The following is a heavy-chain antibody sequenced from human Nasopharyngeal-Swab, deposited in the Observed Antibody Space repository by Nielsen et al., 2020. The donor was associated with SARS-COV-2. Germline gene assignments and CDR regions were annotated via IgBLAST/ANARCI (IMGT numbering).Heavy chain of an antibody. D-gene: IGHD6-13*01. CDR2: IKHDGSDK. J-gene: IGHJ4*02. V-gene: IGHV3-7*01. Sequence: GESLKIPCEASGITFSSYWMSWVRQPPGKGLEWVANIKHDGSDKNYVDSVKGRFTISRDNAKNLLFLQINNLRAEDTALYYCTRDPYSTPPDYWGQGTLVTVSS. CDR3: TRDPYSTPPDY. CDR1: GITFSSYW.